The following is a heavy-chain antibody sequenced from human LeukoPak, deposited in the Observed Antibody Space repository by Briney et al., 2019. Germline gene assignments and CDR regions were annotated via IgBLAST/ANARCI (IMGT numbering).Heavy chain of an antibody. J-gene: IGHJ3*02. CDR3: ARDIMTTVTTPYAFDI. V-gene: IGHV4-61*01. CDR1: GGSISSSSFY. Sequence: SETLSLTCTVSGGSISSSSFYWGWIRQPPGKGLEWIGYIYYSGSTNYNPSLKSRVTISVDTSKNQFSLKLSSVTAADTAVYYCARDIMTTVTTPYAFDIWGQGTMVTVSS. CDR2: IYYSGST. D-gene: IGHD4-17*01.